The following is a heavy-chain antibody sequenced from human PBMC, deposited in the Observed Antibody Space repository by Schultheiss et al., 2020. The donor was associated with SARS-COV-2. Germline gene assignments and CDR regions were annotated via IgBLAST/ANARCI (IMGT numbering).Heavy chain of an antibody. CDR1: GGSISTNNW. CDR2: IYHSGST. CDR3: ARFIAAAGGAWN. J-gene: IGHJ4*02. Sequence: GSLRLSCAVSGGSISTNNWWSWVRQPPGKGLEWIGEIYHSGSTNYNPSLKSRVTISVDKSKNQFSLKLSSVTAADTAVYYCARFIAAAGGAWNWGQGTLVTVSS. V-gene: IGHV4-4*02. D-gene: IGHD6-13*01.